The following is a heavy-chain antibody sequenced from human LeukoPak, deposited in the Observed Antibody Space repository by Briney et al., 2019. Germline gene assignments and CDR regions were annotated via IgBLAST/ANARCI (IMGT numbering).Heavy chain of an antibody. CDR1: GFTFSSYA. D-gene: IGHD2-15*01. Sequence: GGSLRLSCAASGFTFSSYAMHWARQAPGKGLEWVAVISYDGSNKYYADSVKGRFTISRDNSKNTLYLQMNSLRAEDTAVYYCARDTLARYYFDYWGQGTLVTVSS. CDR2: ISYDGSNK. J-gene: IGHJ4*02. CDR3: ARDTLARYYFDY. V-gene: IGHV3-30*01.